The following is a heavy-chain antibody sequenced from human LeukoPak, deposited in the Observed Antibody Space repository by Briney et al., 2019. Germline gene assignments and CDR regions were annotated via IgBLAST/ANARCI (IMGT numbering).Heavy chain of an antibody. CDR3: AREKYSSSFRAAFDI. CDR2: ISSSSSYI. D-gene: IGHD6-6*01. V-gene: IGHV3-21*01. J-gene: IGHJ3*02. Sequence: GGSLRLSCAASGFTFSSYAMHWVRQAPGKGLEWVSSISSSSSYIYYADSVKGRFTISRDNAKNSLYLQMNSLRAEDTAVYYCAREKYSSSFRAAFDIWGQGTMVTVSS. CDR1: GFTFSSYA.